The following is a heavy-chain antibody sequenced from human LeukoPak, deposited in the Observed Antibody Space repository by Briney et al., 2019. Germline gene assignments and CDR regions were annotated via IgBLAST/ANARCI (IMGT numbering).Heavy chain of an antibody. CDR1: GFTLSSYG. D-gene: IGHD1-26*01. V-gene: IGHV3-74*03. CDR3: AKDHSPAGFGP. CDR2: VSPDGGST. J-gene: IGHJ5*02. Sequence: GGSLRLSCAASGFTLSSYGMHWVRQAPGKGLVWVSRVSPDGGSTAYADSVKGRFTISRDNAKNTLYLQMNSLSAEDTAMYYCAKDHSPAGFGPWGQGTLVTVSS.